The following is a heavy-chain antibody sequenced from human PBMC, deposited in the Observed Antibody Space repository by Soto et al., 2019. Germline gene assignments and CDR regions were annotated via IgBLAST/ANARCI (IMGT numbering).Heavy chain of an antibody. CDR3: ARLVGATAYYYYDMDV. V-gene: IGHV3-48*02. D-gene: IGHD1-26*01. CDR2: ISGSSRTI. CDR1: GFTLSSYS. J-gene: IGHJ6*02. Sequence: PGGSLRLSCAASGFTLSSYSMNWVRQAPGKGLEWVSYISGSSRTIYYADSVRGRFTISRDNDKNSLYLQMSSLRDEDTAVYFCARLVGATAYYYYDMDVWGQGTTVTVS.